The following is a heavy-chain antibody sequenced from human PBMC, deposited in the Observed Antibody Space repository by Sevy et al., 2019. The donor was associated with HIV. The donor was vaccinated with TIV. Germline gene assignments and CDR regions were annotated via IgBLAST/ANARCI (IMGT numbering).Heavy chain of an antibody. CDR2: IYPGASDT. V-gene: IGHV5-51*04. CDR1: GYSFTSYW. Sequence: GESLKISCKGSGYSFTSYWIGWVRQMPGKGLEWMGIIYPGASDTRYSPSFKGQVTISADKPISTAYLQWSGLKASDTAMYYCAGWNRFTGTLNDAFDIWGQGTMVTVSS. CDR3: AGWNRFTGTLNDAFDI. J-gene: IGHJ3*02. D-gene: IGHD1-1*01.